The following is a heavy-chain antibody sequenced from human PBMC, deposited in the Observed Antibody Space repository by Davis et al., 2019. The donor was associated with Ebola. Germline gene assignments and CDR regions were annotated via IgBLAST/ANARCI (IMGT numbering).Heavy chain of an antibody. J-gene: IGHJ6*03. V-gene: IGHV4-34*01. CDR3: ARRIRVVYYMDV. CDR2: INYSGNT. Sequence: PSETLSLTCAVYGESLSGDYWSWIRQAPGKGLEWIGEINYSGNTNYNPSLKSRVTISLDTSKNQVSLKLSSVTAADTAVYYCARRIRVVYYMDVWGKGTTVTVSS. CDR1: GESLSGDY. D-gene: IGHD2-15*01.